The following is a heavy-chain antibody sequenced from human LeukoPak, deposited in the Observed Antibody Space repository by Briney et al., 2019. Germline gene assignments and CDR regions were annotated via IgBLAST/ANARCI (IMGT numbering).Heavy chain of an antibody. CDR2: ISSGGTT. Sequence: GGSLRLSCKASQFSVSINFMSWVRQTPGKGLEWVSVISSGGTTYYADSVKGRFTISRDNSKNTVSLQMNSLRAEDTAVYYCARRVVGATSVDYFDYWGQGTLVTVSS. CDR3: ARRVVGATSVDYFDY. J-gene: IGHJ4*02. D-gene: IGHD1-26*01. V-gene: IGHV3-66*04. CDR1: QFSVSINF.